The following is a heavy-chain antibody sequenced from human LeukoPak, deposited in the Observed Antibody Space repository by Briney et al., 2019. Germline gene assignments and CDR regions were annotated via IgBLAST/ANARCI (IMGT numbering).Heavy chain of an antibody. CDR3: ARLYDSSGYSY. CDR1: GYTFTSYY. D-gene: IGHD3-22*01. J-gene: IGHJ4*02. Sequence: GASVKVSCKASGYTFTSYYMHWVRQAPGQGLEWMGWMNPNSGNTGYAQKFQGRVTMTRNTSISTAYMELSSLRSEDTAVYYCARLYDSSGYSYWGQGTLVTVSS. CDR2: MNPNSGNT. V-gene: IGHV1-8*02.